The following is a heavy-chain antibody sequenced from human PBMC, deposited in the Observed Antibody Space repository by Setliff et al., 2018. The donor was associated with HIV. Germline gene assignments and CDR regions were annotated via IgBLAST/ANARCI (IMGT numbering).Heavy chain of an antibody. J-gene: IGHJ4*02. Sequence: SETLSLTCTVSGGSSSSHYWSWIRQPPGQGLEWIGYVHYSGTTNYNPSLKSRVTISVDASNNQFSLELRSMTAADTAVYYCARENGDCSGGACYFMLDSWGQGTRGTV. CDR3: ARENGDCSGGACYFMLDS. CDR2: VHYSGTT. CDR1: GGSSSSHY. D-gene: IGHD2-15*01. V-gene: IGHV4-59*11.